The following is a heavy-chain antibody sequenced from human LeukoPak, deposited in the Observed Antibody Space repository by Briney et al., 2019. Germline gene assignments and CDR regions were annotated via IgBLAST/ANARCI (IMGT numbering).Heavy chain of an antibody. Sequence: SEILSLTCTVSGDSIRSYYWNWIRRPPGKGLEWIGYIYYTGSTSYNPSLKSRVTISLDTSKSQFSLRLTSVTAADTAVYYCTSHGSSGHDPLTWGQGTLVTVSS. CDR3: TSHGSSGHDPLT. D-gene: IGHD5-12*01. CDR1: GDSIRSYY. V-gene: IGHV4-59*08. J-gene: IGHJ4*01. CDR2: IYYTGST.